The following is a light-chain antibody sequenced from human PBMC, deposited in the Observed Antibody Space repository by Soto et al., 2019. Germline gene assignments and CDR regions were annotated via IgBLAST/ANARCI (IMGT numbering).Light chain of an antibody. J-gene: IGKJ1*01. Sequence: EIVMTQSPATLSVSPGERATLSCRASQSVRSNCLAWYQHKPGQAPRLLIYGTSSRATDIPDRFTGSGSGTDFTLTISRLEPEDFAVYSCQQYGRPPQTFGQGTKVDI. CDR3: QQYGRPPQT. V-gene: IGKV3-20*01. CDR2: GTS. CDR1: QSVRSNC.